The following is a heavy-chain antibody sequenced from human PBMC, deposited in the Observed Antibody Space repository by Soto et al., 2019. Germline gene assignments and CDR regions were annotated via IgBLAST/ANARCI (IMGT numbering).Heavy chain of an antibody. J-gene: IGHJ5*01. CDR1: GRTFSSYA. CDR2: IIPIFGTA. Sequence: SVKVSCKASGRTFSSYAISWVRQAPGQGLEWMGGIIPIFGTANYAQKFQGRVTITADKSTSTAYMELSSLRSEDTAVYYCARGWMVYAIYNWFDSWGQGTLVTVSS. D-gene: IGHD2-8*01. V-gene: IGHV1-69*06. CDR3: ARGWMVYAIYNWFDS.